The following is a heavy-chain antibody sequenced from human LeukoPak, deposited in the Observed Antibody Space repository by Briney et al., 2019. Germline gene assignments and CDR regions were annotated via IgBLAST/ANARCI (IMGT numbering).Heavy chain of an antibody. CDR1: GFTFSSYW. CDR3: AREPPYDSSGYYTKGDI. CDR2: INSDGSST. J-gene: IGHJ3*02. D-gene: IGHD3-22*01. V-gene: IGHV3-74*01. Sequence: SGGSLRLSCAASGFTFSSYWMHWVRQAPGKGLVWVSRINSDGSSTSYADSVKGRFTISRDNAKNSLYLQMNSLRAEDTAVYYCAREPPYDSSGYYTKGDIWGQGTMVTVSS.